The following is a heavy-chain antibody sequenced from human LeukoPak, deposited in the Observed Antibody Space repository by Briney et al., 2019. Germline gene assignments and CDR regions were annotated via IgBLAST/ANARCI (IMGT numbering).Heavy chain of an antibody. V-gene: IGHV4-34*01. CDR3: ARGHRITIFGVVYYYYYYGIDV. CDR1: GGSFSGYY. D-gene: IGHD3-3*01. CDR2: INHSGST. J-gene: IGHJ6*02. Sequence: PSETLSLTCAVYGGSFSGYYWSWIRQPPGKGLEWIREINHSGSTNYNPSLKSRVTISVDTSKNQFSLKLSSVTAADTAVYYCARGHRITIFGVVYYYYYYGIDVWGQGTTVTVSS.